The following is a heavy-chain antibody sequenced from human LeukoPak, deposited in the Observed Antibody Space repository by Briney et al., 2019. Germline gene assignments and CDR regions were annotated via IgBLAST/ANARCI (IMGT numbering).Heavy chain of an antibody. CDR1: GFTFSSYS. V-gene: IGHV3-21*01. CDR2: ISSSSSYI. Sequence: GGSLRLACAASGFTFSSYSMNWVRQAPGKGLEWVSSISSSSSYIYYADSVKGRFNISRDNAKNSLYLQMNSLRAEDTAVYYCARDYDSSGLDAFDLWSQGSMVTVSS. J-gene: IGHJ3*01. CDR3: ARDYDSSGLDAFDL. D-gene: IGHD3-22*01.